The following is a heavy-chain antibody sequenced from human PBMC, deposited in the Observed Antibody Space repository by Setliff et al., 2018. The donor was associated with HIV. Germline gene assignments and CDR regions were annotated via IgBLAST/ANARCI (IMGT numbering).Heavy chain of an antibody. CDR2: IKSKTDGGTT. CDR3: ARGVLPNYFDIVGGDH. V-gene: IGHV3-15*01. D-gene: IGHD3-9*01. Sequence: GGSLRLSCAASGFTFNDAWMNWVRQAPGKGLEWVGRIKSKTDGGTTDYATPVKGRFTISRDDSQNTVYLQMNSLKIEDTAVYYCARGVLPNYFDIVGGDHWGQGTLVTVSS. CDR1: GFTFNDAW. J-gene: IGHJ5*02.